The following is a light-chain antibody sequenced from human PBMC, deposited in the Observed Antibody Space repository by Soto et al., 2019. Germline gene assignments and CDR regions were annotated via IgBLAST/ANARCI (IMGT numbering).Light chain of an antibody. CDR1: QGISSY. Sequence: AIRMTHSPSSFSASTGDRFTITCRASQGISSYLAWYQQKPGKAPKLLIYDASSLESGVPSRFSGSGSGTEFTLTISSLQPDDFATYYCQQYNSYSRTFGQGTKVDIK. J-gene: IGKJ1*01. CDR2: DAS. V-gene: IGKV1-8*01. CDR3: QQYNSYSRT.